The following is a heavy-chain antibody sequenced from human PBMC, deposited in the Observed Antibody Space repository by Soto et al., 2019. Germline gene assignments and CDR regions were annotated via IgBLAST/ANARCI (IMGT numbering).Heavy chain of an antibody. J-gene: IGHJ6*02. CDR2: IYHSGST. V-gene: IGHV4-38-2*01. CDR1: GYSISSGYY. Sequence: SETLSLTCAVSGYSISSGYYWGWIRQPPVKGLEWSGSIYHSGSTYYNRSLKSRVTISVDTSKKQFSMKLSSVTAADTAVYYCARGIGAVVGSSLGPDYYYYYGMDVWGQGTTVTVSS. CDR3: ARGIGAVVGSSLGPDYYYYYGMDV. D-gene: IGHD6-19*01.